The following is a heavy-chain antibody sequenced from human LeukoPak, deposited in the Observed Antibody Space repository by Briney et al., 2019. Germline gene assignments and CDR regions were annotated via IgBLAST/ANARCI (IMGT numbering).Heavy chain of an antibody. CDR1: GGSISSYY. D-gene: IGHD2-2*01. J-gene: IGHJ4*02. V-gene: IGHV4-59*01. CDR3: ARDPRVGYQLNPGLYYFDY. Sequence: PSETLSLTCTVSGGSISSYYWSWIRQPPGKGLEWIGYIYYSGSTNYNPSLKSRVTTSVDTSKNQFSLKLSSVTAADTAVYYCARDPRVGYQLNPGLYYFDYWGQGTLVTVSS. CDR2: IYYSGST.